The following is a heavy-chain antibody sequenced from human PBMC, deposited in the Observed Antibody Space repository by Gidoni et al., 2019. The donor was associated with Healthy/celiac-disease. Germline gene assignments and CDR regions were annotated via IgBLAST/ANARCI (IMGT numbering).Heavy chain of an antibody. D-gene: IGHD6-19*01. J-gene: IGHJ3*02. V-gene: IGHV3-30*03. CDR1: GFPFSSYG. CDR2: ISYDGSNK. Sequence: QVQLVESGGGVVQPGRSLRLSCAASGFPFSSYGMHWVRQAPGKGLEWVAVISYDGSNKYYADSVKGRFTISRDNSKNTLYLQMNSLRAEDTAVYYCARADDSGWYDRMDAFDIWGQGTMVTVSS. CDR3: ARADDSGWYDRMDAFDI.